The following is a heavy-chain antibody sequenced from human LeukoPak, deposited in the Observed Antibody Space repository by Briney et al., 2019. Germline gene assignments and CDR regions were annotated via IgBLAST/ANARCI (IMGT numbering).Heavy chain of an antibody. D-gene: IGHD2-2*01. CDR1: GGSFSSSSYY. Sequence: SETLSLTCAVSGGSFSSSSYYWGWVRQPPGKGLEWIGYIYYSGSTYYNPSLKSRATISVDTSKNQFSLKLSSVTAADTAVYYCARARVGDQLPCGFDYWGQGTLVTVSS. CDR3: ARARVGDQLPCGFDY. V-gene: IGHV4-30-4*08. J-gene: IGHJ4*02. CDR2: IYYSGST.